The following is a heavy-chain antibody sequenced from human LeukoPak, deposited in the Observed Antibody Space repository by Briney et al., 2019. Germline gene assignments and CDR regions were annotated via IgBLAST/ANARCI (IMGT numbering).Heavy chain of an antibody. V-gene: IGHV3-48*02. Sequence: PGGSLRLSCAASGFTFRAYSRNWVRQAPGKGLEWVSYISSSSSTIYYADSVKGRFTISRDNAKNSLYLQMNSLRDEDTAVYYCARGDGWFGELLNFDNWGQGTLVTVSS. CDR3: ARGDGWFGELLNFDN. CDR2: ISSSSSTI. D-gene: IGHD3-10*01. J-gene: IGHJ4*02. CDR1: GFTFRAYS.